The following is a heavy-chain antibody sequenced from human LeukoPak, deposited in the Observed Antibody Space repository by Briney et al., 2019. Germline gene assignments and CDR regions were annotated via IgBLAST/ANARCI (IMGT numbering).Heavy chain of an antibody. CDR2: ISYDGSNK. Sequence: GGSLRLSCAASGFTFSSYGTHWVRQAPGKGPEWVAVISYDGSNKYYADSVKGRFTISRDNSKNALYLQMNSLRAEDTAVYYCAKDRYYYDSSGSIYFDYWGQGTLVTVSS. CDR3: AKDRYYYDSSGSIYFDY. J-gene: IGHJ4*02. V-gene: IGHV3-30*18. D-gene: IGHD3-22*01. CDR1: GFTFSSYG.